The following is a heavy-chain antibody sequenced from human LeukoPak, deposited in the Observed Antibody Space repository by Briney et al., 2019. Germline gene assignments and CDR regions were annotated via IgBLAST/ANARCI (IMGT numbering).Heavy chain of an antibody. J-gene: IGHJ4*02. CDR3: ARGDWSGYHFDY. V-gene: IGHV4-39*01. Sequence: PSETLSLTCTVSGGSISSYYWGWIRQPPGKGLEWIGSIYYSGSTYYSAPLKSRVTISVDTSKNQFSLKLSSVTAADTAVYYCARGDWSGYHFDYWGQGTLVTVSS. CDR2: IYYSGST. CDR1: GGSISSYY. D-gene: IGHD3-3*01.